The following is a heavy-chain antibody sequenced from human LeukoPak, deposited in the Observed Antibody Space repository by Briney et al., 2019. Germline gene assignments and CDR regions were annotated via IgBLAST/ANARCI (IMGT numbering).Heavy chain of an antibody. CDR3: ARDPTRWLRYGYFDY. CDR1: GDSVSSNSVA. Sequence: KSSQTLSLTCAISGDSVSSNSVAWNWIRQSPSRGLEWLGRTYYGSKWYNDYAVSVKSRITINPDTSKNQFSLQLNSVTPEDTAVYFCARDPTRWLRYGYFDYWGQGTLVTVSS. V-gene: IGHV6-1*01. CDR2: TYYGSKWYN. D-gene: IGHD5-12*01. J-gene: IGHJ4*02.